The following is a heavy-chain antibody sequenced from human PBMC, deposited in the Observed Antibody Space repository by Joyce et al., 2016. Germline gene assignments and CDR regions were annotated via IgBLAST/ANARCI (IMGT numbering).Heavy chain of an antibody. CDR3: ARATSYYFYYYMDV. CDR2: ISRSSNTI. J-gene: IGHJ6*03. Sequence: EVQLVESGGGLVQPGGSLRLSCAASGLTFNTYSMNCVRQAQWKGLEWVSYISRSSNTIYYVDSVKGRFTISRDNAKNSLYLQMNSLRAEDTAVYFCARATSYYFYYYMDVWGKGTTVTVSS. CDR1: GLTFNTYS. V-gene: IGHV3-48*01.